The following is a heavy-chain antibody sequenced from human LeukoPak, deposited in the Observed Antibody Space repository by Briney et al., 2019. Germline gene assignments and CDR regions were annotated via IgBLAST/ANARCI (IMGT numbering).Heavy chain of an antibody. CDR2: IRSKIYGGTP. Sequence: GGSLRLSCAASGFTFSSYSMNWVRQAPGKGLEWVGFIRSKIYGGTPEYAASVKGRFTISRDDSKGIAYLQMNSLKTEDTAVYYCTRDQTPYYWGQGTLVTVSS. V-gene: IGHV3-49*04. CDR1: GFTFSSYS. CDR3: TRDQTPYY. J-gene: IGHJ4*02.